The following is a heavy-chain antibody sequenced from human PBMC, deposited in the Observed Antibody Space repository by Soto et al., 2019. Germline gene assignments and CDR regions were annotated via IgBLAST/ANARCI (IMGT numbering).Heavy chain of an antibody. V-gene: IGHV3-53*01. CDR1: GITVSTIY. CDR2: IESDGKT. D-gene: IGHD2-21*02. Sequence: VGSLRLSCAASGITVSTIYMSWVRQAPGKGLEWVSVIESDGKTHYANSVKGRFTISRDNSQNTLYLQMNSLRPEDSAVYYCAKGSYDCGIWGQGTLVTVSS. J-gene: IGHJ4*01. CDR3: AKGSYDCGI.